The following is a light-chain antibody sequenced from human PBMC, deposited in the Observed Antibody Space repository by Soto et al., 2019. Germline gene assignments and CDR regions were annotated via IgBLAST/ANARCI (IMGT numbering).Light chain of an antibody. CDR2: EVN. J-gene: IGLJ1*01. CDR1: SSDVGGYNY. V-gene: IGLV2-8*01. CDR3: TSYAGGNNV. Sequence: QSALTQPPSASGSPGQLVTISCTGTSSDVGGYNYVSWYQQHPGKVPKLIIYEVNKRPSGVPDRFSGSKSGNTASLIVAGLQAEDEADYYCTSYAGGNNVFGTGTKLTVL.